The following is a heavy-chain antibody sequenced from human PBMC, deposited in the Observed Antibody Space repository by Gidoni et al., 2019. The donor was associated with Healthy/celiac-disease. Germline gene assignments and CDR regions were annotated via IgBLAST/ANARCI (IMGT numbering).Heavy chain of an antibody. CDR2: IIPIFGTA. D-gene: IGHD2-15*01. J-gene: IGHJ6*02. CDR1: GGTFSSYA. CDR3: ARAGDIVVVVAATDDYGMDV. Sequence: QVQLVQSGAEVKKPGSSVKVSCKASGGTFSSYAISWVRQAPGQGLEWMGGIIPIFGTANYAQKFQGRVTITADKSTSTAYMELSSLRSEDTAVYYCARAGDIVVVVAATDDYGMDVWGQGTTVTVSS. V-gene: IGHV1-69*06.